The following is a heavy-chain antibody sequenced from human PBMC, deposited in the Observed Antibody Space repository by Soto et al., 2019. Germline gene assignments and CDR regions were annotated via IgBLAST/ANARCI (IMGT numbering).Heavy chain of an antibody. Sequence: GGSLRLSCSASGFIFSTHSMNWVRQAPGKGLEWISYISSGSNSIYYADSVKGRFIVSRDNSKNSLFLQMSSLRDEDMGMYYGARVPRPSDLWSGASMDVWGQGTVVTVSS. CDR1: GFIFSTHS. V-gene: IGHV3-48*02. CDR3: ARVPRPSDLWSGASMDV. CDR2: ISSGSNSI. J-gene: IGHJ6*02. D-gene: IGHD3-3*01.